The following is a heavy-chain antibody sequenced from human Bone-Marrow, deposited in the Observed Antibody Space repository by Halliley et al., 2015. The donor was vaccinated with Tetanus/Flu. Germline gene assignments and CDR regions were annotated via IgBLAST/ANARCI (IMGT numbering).Heavy chain of an antibody. CDR2: ISYDGSSK. CDR3: ARVDCIGGNCYFDY. CDR1: GFTFSNYA. V-gene: IGHV3-30-3*01. Sequence: QVQLVQSGGGVVQPGRSLRLSCTASGFTFSNYAIHWVRQAPGKGLEWVAVISYDGSSKYYADSLKGRFTISRDNSQNTLFLQMNSLGTEDTAVYYCARVDCIGGNCYFDYWGQGTLVTVSS. J-gene: IGHJ4*02. D-gene: IGHD2-21*01.